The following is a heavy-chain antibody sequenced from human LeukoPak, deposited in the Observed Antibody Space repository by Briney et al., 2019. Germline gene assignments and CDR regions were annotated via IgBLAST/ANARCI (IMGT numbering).Heavy chain of an antibody. J-gene: IGHJ4*02. D-gene: IGHD3-22*01. CDR2: ISSSSSYI. CDR3: ARDSTPEGGITMIVVVISYDY. Sequence: GGSLRLSCAASGFTFSSYSMNWVRQAPGKGLELVSSISSSSSYIYYADSGKGRFTIYRDNAKNSLYMQMNSLRAKDTAVYYCARDSTPEGGITMIVVVISYDYWGQGTLVTVSS. V-gene: IGHV3-21*01. CDR1: GFTFSSYS.